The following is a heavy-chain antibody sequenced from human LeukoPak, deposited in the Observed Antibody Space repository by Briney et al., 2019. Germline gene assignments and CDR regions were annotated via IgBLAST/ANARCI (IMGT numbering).Heavy chain of an antibody. J-gene: IGHJ1*01. V-gene: IGHV3-15*01. Sequence: GGSLRLSCAASGFTFSNAWMSWVRQAPGKGLEWIGRVKTKTDVGTTDYAAPVKGRFTISRDNSKNTLYLQMNSLRAEDTAVYYCAQNSPYSLVGDWAEYFQHWGQGTLVTVSS. CDR1: GFTFSNAW. D-gene: IGHD2-2*01. CDR2: VKTKTDVGTT. CDR3: AQNSPYSLVGDWAEYFQH.